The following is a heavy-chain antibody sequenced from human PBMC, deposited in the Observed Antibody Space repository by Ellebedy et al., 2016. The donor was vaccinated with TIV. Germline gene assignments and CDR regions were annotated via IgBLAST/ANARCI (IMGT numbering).Heavy chain of an antibody. V-gene: IGHV3-7*01. CDR2: IYQDGSNQ. D-gene: IGHD4-17*01. Sequence: PGGSLRLSCVASGFSSRSYWMSWVRQAPGKGLEWVANIYQDGSNQYYVDSVKGRFTISRDNANKSLFLQMNSLRGEDTAVYYCARRGSYGDYAVQINSWFDRWGRGTLVTVSS. CDR1: GFSSRSYW. J-gene: IGHJ5*02. CDR3: ARRGSYGDYAVQINSWFDR.